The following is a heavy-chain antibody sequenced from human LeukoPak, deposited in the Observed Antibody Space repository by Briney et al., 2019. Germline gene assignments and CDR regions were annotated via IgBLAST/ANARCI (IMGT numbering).Heavy chain of an antibody. J-gene: IGHJ4*02. V-gene: IGHV3-74*01. D-gene: IGHD5-24*01. CDR2: INSDGSST. CDR1: GFTFSSYW. Sequence: AGGSLRLSCAASGFTFSSYWMHWVRQAPGKGLVWVSRINSDGSSTSYADSVKGRFTISRDNAKNTLYLQMNSLRAEDTAVYYCARDPAFVRWLQFNLGGHFDYWGQGTLVTVSS. CDR3: ARDPAFVRWLQFNLGGHFDY.